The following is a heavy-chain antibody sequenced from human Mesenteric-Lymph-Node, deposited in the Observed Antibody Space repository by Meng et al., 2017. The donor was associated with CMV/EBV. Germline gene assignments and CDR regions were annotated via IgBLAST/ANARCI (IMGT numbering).Heavy chain of an antibody. Sequence: GGSLRLSCAASEFSFNTYWMGWVRQAPGRGLEWVSYISSSSSTIYYADSVKGRFTISRDNAKNSLYLQMNSLRAEDTAVYYCAKERWLHGDFDYWGQGTLVTVSS. J-gene: IGHJ4*02. D-gene: IGHD5-24*01. CDR3: AKERWLHGDFDY. V-gene: IGHV3-48*04. CDR1: EFSFNTYW. CDR2: ISSSSSTI.